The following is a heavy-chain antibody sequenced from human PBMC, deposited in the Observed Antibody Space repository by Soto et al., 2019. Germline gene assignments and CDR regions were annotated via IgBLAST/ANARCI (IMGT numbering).Heavy chain of an antibody. D-gene: IGHD4-4*01. CDR1: GFIFNGYA. V-gene: IGHV3-23*01. CDR3: ARVASDYVNSADH. CDR2: IGGSGGNT. Sequence: EVQLLESGGGLVQPGGSLRLSCAASGFIFNGYAMTWVRQAPGKGLEWVSAIGGSGGNTYYAASVKGRFTISRDNSKDTVDLEMNRLRVDDTAVYFCARVASDYVNSADHWGQGILVTVSS. J-gene: IGHJ4*02.